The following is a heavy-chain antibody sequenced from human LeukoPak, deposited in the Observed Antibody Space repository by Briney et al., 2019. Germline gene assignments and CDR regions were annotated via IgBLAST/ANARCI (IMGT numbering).Heavy chain of an antibody. CDR2: IYYSGST. J-gene: IGHJ5*02. D-gene: IGHD3-22*01. CDR1: GGSVSSGSFY. Sequence: SETLSLTCTVSGGSVSSGSFYWSWIRQPPGKGLEWIGYIYYSGSTNYNPSLKSRVTISVDTSKNQFSLRLSSVTAADTAVYYCARHRYYYDSSGYYYQPWGQGTLVTVSS. V-gene: IGHV4-61*01. CDR3: ARHRYYYDSSGYYYQP.